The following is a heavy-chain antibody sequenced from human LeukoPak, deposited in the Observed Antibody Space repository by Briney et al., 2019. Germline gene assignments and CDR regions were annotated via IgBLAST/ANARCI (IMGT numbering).Heavy chain of an antibody. Sequence: PGGSLRHSCAVSGFTFTSYWMSWVRQTPGRGLEWVANIKQDGSEKYYVDSVKGRFTISRDNANNSLYLQMKNLRAEDTAVYYCTRMGVAGQLVHYYYSYMDVWGKETTVTVSS. D-gene: IGHD6-6*01. CDR3: TRMGVAGQLVHYYYSYMDV. V-gene: IGHV3-7*01. CDR1: GFTFTSYW. CDR2: IKQDGSEK. J-gene: IGHJ6*03.